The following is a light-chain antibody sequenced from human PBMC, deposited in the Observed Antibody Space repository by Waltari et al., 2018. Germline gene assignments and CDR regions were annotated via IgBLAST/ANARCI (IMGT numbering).Light chain of an antibody. CDR3: SSHTTSSIWV. V-gene: IGLV2-14*01. CDR1: SRDVGGYNF. J-gene: IGLJ3*02. Sequence: QSALTQPASVSGSLGQSITISCTGTSRDVGGYNFVSWYQQDPGKAPKLMIYEVRNRPSGVSNRFSGSKSGNTASLTISGLQAEDEADYYCSSHTTSSIWVFGGGTKVTVL. CDR2: EVR.